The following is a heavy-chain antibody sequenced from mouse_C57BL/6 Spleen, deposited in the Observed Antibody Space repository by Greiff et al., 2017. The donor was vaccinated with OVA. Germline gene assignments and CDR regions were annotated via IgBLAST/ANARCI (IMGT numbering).Heavy chain of an antibody. CDR3: TTYYYGSSSAWFAY. J-gene: IGHJ3*01. Sequence: EVQGVESGAELVRPGASVKLSCTASGFNIKDDYMHWVKQRPEQGLEWIGWIDPENGDTEYASKFQGKATITADTSSNTAYLQLSSLTSEDTAVYYCTTYYYGSSSAWFAYWGQGTLVTVSA. V-gene: IGHV14-4*01. CDR2: IDPENGDT. D-gene: IGHD1-1*01. CDR1: GFNIKDDY.